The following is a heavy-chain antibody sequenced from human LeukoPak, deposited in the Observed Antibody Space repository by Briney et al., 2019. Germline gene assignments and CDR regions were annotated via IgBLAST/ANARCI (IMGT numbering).Heavy chain of an antibody. J-gene: IGHJ4*02. CDR2: ISYDGSNK. CDR1: GFTFSSYG. CDR3: ARGQWLTPDY. D-gene: IGHD6-19*01. V-gene: IGHV3-30*03. Sequence: GGSLRLSCAASGFTFSSYGMHWVRQAPGKGLEWVAVISYDGSNKYYADSVKGRFTISRDNPKNTLYLHMNGLRLEDTAVYYCARGQWLTPDYWGQGTLVTVSS.